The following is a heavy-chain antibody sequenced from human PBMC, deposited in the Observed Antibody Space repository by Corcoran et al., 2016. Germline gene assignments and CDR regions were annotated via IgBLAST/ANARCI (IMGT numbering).Heavy chain of an antibody. V-gene: IGHV1-46*01. CDR3: ARRTVTILPYDY. CDR1: GYTFTSYY. D-gene: IGHD4-17*01. Sequence: QVQLVQSGAEVKKPGASVQVSCKASGYTFTSYYMHWVRQAPGQGLEWMGIINPSDGSTTYAQKFQGRVTMTRDTSTSTVYMELSSLRSDDTAVYYCARRTVTILPYDYWGQGTLVTVSS. J-gene: IGHJ4*02. CDR2: INPSDGST.